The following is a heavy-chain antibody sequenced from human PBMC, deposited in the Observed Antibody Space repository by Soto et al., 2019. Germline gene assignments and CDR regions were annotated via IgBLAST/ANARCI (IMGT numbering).Heavy chain of an antibody. CDR3: AHKGGRGAGMDV. CDR2: MYWDGDK. V-gene: IGHV2-5*02. Sequence: QITLKESGPTLVNPTQTLTLTCIFSGFSLSTSGVGVAWIRQSPGKALEWLALMYWDGDKRYSPFLKSRLTITKDTSKRQVVLTMTNMDPVDTGTYYCAHKGGRGAGMDVWGQGTTVTVSS. CDR1: GFSLSTSGVG. D-gene: IGHD2-15*01. J-gene: IGHJ6*02.